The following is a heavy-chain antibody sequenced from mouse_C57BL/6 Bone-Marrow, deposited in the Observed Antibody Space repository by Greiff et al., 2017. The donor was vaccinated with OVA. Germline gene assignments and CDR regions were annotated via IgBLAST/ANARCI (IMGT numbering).Heavy chain of an antibody. J-gene: IGHJ4*01. CDR2: IDPEDGET. CDR3: AVLLGYAMDY. CDR1: GFNIKDYY. Sequence: VQLKQSGAELVKPGASVKLSCTASGFNIKDYYMHWVKQRTEQGLEWIGRIDPEDGETKYAPQFQGKATITADTSSNTAYLQLSSLTSEDTAVYYCAVLLGYAMDYWGQGTSVTVSS. V-gene: IGHV14-2*01. D-gene: IGHD1-1*01.